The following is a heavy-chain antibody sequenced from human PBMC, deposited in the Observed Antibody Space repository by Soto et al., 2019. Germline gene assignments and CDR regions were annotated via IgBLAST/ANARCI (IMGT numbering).Heavy chain of an antibody. V-gene: IGHV4-30-2*01. Sequence: QLQLQESGSGLVKPSQTLSLTCAVSGGSISSGGYSWSWIRQPPGKGLEWIGYIYHGGYTYYNPSLKSRVTISADRSKNQFSLKLRSVTAADTAVYYCARAHYGDYGYGMDVWGQGTTVTVSS. CDR1: GGSISSGGYS. CDR3: ARAHYGDYGYGMDV. CDR2: IYHGGYT. J-gene: IGHJ6*02. D-gene: IGHD4-17*01.